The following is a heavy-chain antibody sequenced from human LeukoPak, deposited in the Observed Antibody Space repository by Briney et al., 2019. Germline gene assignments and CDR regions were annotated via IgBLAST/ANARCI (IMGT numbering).Heavy chain of an antibody. Sequence: ASVKVSCKASGGTFSSYAISWVRQAPGQGLEWMGGIIPIFCTANYAQKFQGRVTITADKSTSTAYMELSSLRSEDTAVYYCASDRGGGNYFDYWGQGTLVTVSS. CDR2: IIPIFCTA. J-gene: IGHJ4*02. V-gene: IGHV1-69*06. CDR3: ASDRGGGNYFDY. CDR1: GGTFSSYA. D-gene: IGHD3-10*01.